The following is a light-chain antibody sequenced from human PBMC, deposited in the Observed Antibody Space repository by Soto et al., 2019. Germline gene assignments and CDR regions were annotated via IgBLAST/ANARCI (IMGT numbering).Light chain of an antibody. CDR2: DAS. V-gene: IGKV1-5*01. CDR3: QQYNSYRT. Sequence: QMTQSPSTLSASVGDRVTITCRARQSISSWLAWYQQKPGKAPELLIYDASILESGVPSRFSGSGSGTEFTLTISSLQPDDFATYYCQQYNSYRTFGQGPKVDIK. J-gene: IGKJ1*01. CDR1: QSISSW.